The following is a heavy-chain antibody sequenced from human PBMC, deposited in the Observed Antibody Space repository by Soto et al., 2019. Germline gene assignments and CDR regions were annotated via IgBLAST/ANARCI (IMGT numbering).Heavy chain of an antibody. CDR2: IFFTGST. V-gene: IGHV4-31*03. D-gene: IGHD3-10*01. CDR1: GGTISSGGYY. J-gene: IGHJ5*02. Sequence: PSETLSLTCTVSGGTISSGGYYWSWIRQLPGKGLEWIGFIFFTGSTSYNPSLKSRITMSIDTSKNQFSLKLSSVTAADTAVFYCASLLWSLSNWLDPWGQGTLVTVSS. CDR3: ASLLWSLSNWLDP.